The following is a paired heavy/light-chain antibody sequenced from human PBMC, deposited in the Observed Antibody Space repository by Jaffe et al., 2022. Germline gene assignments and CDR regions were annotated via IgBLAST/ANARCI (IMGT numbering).Heavy chain of an antibody. D-gene: IGHD2-2*01. V-gene: IGHV3-23*01. CDR3: TKASGSTRPYYFDY. CDR1: GFTFTNYV. CDR2: ITGSGGDT. J-gene: IGHJ4*02. Sequence: EVQLLESGGDLVQPGGSLRLSCEASGFTFTNYVMSWVRQAPGKGLEWVSAITGSGGDTYYADSVKGRFTVSRDNSKNTLYLQMNSLRADDTAVFYCTKASGSTRPYYFDYWGQGTLVTVSS.
Light chain of an antibody. Sequence: EIVVTQSPGTLSLSPGERATLSCRASQSVSSNYVAWYQQKPGQAPRLLIYGASTRATGIPDRFSGSGSGTDFTLTISRLEPEDFAVYFCQQYGNSRTFGQGTKVEIK. CDR1: QSVSSNY. V-gene: IGKV3-20*01. CDR2: GAS. CDR3: QQYGNSRT. J-gene: IGKJ1*01.